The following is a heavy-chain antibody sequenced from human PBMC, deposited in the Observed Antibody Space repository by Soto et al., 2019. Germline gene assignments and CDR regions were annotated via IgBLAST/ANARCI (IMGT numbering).Heavy chain of an antibody. CDR2: INHSGSP. CDR3: ASTGYIVATNDY. J-gene: IGHJ4*02. CDR1: VGSFSGYY. Sequence: ETLSLTCAVYVGSFSGYYWSWIRQPPGKGLEWIGEINHSGSPNYNPSLNSRVTISVDTSKNQFSLKLSSVTAAYTAVYYSASTGYIVATNDYWGQGTLVTVSS. D-gene: IGHD5-12*01. V-gene: IGHV4-34*01.